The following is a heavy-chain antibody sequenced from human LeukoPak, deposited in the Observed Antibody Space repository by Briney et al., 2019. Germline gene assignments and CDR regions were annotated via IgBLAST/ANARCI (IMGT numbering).Heavy chain of an antibody. Sequence: NTSETLSLTCTVSGYSINSAFYWGWIRVPPGKGLEWIGSVFHRGTTYYNSSLKSRVNISIDTSKNRFSLKLNSLAAEDTAMYYCVRDGYYGSGSPGWFGPWGPGTLVIVSA. CDR1: GYSINSAFY. V-gene: IGHV4-38-2*02. D-gene: IGHD3-10*01. CDR3: VRDGYYGSGSPGWFGP. CDR2: VFHRGTT. J-gene: IGHJ5*02.